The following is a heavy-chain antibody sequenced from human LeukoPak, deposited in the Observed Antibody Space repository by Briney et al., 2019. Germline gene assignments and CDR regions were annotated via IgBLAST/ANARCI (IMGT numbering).Heavy chain of an antibody. Sequence: SETLSLTCAVSGGSISSGGYYWSWIRQHPGKGLEWIGHIYYSGSTYYNPSLKSRVTISIDTSKDQFSLKLSSVTAADTAVYYCRGSCYARDAFDIWGQGTMVTVSS. CDR2: IYYSGST. J-gene: IGHJ3*02. D-gene: IGHD2-15*01. V-gene: IGHV4-31*11. CDR3: RGSCYARDAFDI. CDR1: GGSISSGGYY.